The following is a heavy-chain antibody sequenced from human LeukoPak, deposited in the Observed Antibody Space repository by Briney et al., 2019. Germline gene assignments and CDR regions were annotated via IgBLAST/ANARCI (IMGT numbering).Heavy chain of an antibody. V-gene: IGHV4-4*07. CDR1: GGSISSYY. CDR2: IYTSGST. J-gene: IGHJ3*02. D-gene: IGHD3-22*01. CDR3: AREGGTMIVVGIDGADAFDI. Sequence: SETLSLTCTVSGGSISSYYWSWIRQPAGKGLEWIGRIYTSGSTNYNPSLKSRVTMSVDTSKNQFSLKLSSVTAADTAVYYCAREGGTMIVVGIDGADAFDIWGQGTMVTVSS.